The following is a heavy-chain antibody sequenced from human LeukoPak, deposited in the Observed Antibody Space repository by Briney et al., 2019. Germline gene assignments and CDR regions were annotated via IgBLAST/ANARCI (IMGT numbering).Heavy chain of an antibody. CDR3: ARDRGRYFDL. J-gene: IGHJ2*01. CDR2: VYHSGST. Sequence: SESLSLTCAVSGGSISSSNWWTWVRQPPGKGLGWIGEVYHSGSTNYNTSLKSRFTLSVDKSTNQFSLKLTSVTAADTAVYYCARDRGRYFDLWGRGTLVTVSS. CDR1: GGSISSSNW. V-gene: IGHV4-4*02.